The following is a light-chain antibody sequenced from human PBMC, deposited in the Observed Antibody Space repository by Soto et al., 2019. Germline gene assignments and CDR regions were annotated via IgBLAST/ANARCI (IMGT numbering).Light chain of an antibody. Sequence: RVLTQAVTTVSESHRKRATQCCRASQNIYSNVAWYQQRPGQAPRLLIYRASTRAPGIPDRFSGGGSGTDFTPTFTSPEPEDLAVYFCQYDGKSPLTFGQGTKVDIK. CDR3: QYDGKSPLT. CDR2: RAS. CDR1: QNIYSN. V-gene: IGKV3-15*01. J-gene: IGKJ1*01.